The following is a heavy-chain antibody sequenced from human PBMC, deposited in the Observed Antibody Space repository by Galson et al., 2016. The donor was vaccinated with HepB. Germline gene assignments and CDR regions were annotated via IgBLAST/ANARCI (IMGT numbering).Heavy chain of an antibody. CDR2: ISGSATRT. D-gene: IGHD3-22*01. Sequence: SPRLSCAASRFTFTFTNYWMNWVSQAPGKGLEWVSGISGSATRTYYGDSVRGRFIISRDSSMNTLYLQMNSLRAEDTAVYYCAKDLRAGTDYYDTGHWGQGILVAVSS. CDR1: RFTFTFTNYW. V-gene: IGHV3-23*01. CDR3: AKDLRAGTDYYDTGH. J-gene: IGHJ4*02.